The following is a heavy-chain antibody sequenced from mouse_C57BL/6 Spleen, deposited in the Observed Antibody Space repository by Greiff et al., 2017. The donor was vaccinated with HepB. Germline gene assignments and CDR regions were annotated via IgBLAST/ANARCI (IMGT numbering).Heavy chain of an antibody. J-gene: IGHJ1*03. D-gene: IGHD2-4*01. CDR3: ARRGYDYDGYFDV. CDR2: ISYSGST. V-gene: IGHV3-1*01. Sequence: EVQRVESGPGMVKPSQSLSLTCTVTGYSITSGYDWHWIRHFPGNKLEWMGYISYSGSTNYNPSLKSRISITHDTSKNHFFLKLNSVTTEDTATYYCARRGYDYDGYFDVWGTGTTVTVSS. CDR1: GYSITSGYD.